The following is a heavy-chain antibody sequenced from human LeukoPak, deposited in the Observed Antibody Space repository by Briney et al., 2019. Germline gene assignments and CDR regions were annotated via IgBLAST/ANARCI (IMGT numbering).Heavy chain of an antibody. D-gene: IGHD1-26*01. V-gene: IGHV4-39*07. Sequence: SETLSLTCTVSGGSISSSSHYWGWIRQPRGKGLEWIGSMYYRGSTYHNPSRKSRVTISVDTSKNQFSLKLSSVTAADTAVYYCATTTIRLGYWGQGTLVTVSS. CDR3: ATTTIRLGY. CDR2: MYYRGST. J-gene: IGHJ4*02. CDR1: GGSISSSSHY.